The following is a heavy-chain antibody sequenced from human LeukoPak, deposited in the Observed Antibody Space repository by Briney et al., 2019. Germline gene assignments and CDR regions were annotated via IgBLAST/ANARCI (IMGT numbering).Heavy chain of an antibody. CDR2: IYPGDSDT. Sequence: GESLKISCKGSGYRFTSHWIGWVRQMPGKGLEWMGIIYPGDSDTRYSPYFQGQVTISADKSLSTAYLQWSSLKASDTAMYYCARRVNSGYDYSMDYWGQGALVTVSS. D-gene: IGHD5-12*01. V-gene: IGHV5-51*01. CDR1: GYRFTSHW. CDR3: ARRVNSGYDYSMDY. J-gene: IGHJ4*02.